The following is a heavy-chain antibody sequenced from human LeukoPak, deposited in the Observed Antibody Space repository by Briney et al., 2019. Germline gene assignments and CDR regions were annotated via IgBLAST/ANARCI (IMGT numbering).Heavy chain of an antibody. J-gene: IGHJ4*02. V-gene: IGHV1-24*01. Sequence: ASVKVSCKVSGYTLTELSMHWVRQAPGKGLEWMGGFDPEDGETIYAQKFQGRVTMTEDTSTDTAYMELSSLRSEDTAVYYCATVSRYYYGSGSYPYWGQGTLVTVSS. D-gene: IGHD3-10*01. CDR3: ATVSRYYYGSGSYPY. CDR2: FDPEDGET. CDR1: GYTLTELS.